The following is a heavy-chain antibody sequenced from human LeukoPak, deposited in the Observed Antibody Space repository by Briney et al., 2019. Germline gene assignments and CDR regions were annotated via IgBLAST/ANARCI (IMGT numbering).Heavy chain of an antibody. CDR1: GGSFTNYH. CDR3: ARSGAIFGVVVIRSYFDY. J-gene: IGHJ4*02. CDR2: VHHSGST. V-gene: IGHV4-34*01. D-gene: IGHD3-3*01. Sequence: SESLSLTCAVYGGSFTNYHWSWLRQPPGKGLEWIGEVHHSGSTNYNPSLESRVTLSVYTSKNQFALKLGSVTAADTGIYYCARSGAIFGVVVIRSYFDYWGQGIRVTVSS.